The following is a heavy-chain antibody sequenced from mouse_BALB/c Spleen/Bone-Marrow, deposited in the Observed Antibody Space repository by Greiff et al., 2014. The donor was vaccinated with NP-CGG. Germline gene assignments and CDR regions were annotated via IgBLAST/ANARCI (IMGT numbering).Heavy chain of an antibody. CDR2: ILPGSGSN. CDR3: ATARATSYYGMDY. D-gene: IGHD3-1*01. Sequence: QVQLKESGAELMKPGASVKISCKATGYTFSSYWIEWVKQRPGHGLEWIGEILPGSGSNKYNEKFKGKATFTADTSSNTAYMQLSSLTSEDSAVYYCATARATSYYGMDYWGQGTSVTVSS. J-gene: IGHJ4*01. V-gene: IGHV1-9*01. CDR1: GYTFSSYW.